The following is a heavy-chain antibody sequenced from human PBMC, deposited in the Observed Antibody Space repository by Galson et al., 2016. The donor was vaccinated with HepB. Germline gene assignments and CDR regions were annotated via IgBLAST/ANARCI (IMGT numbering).Heavy chain of an antibody. J-gene: IGHJ5*02. Sequence: SVKVSCKVSEYTLSELSMHWVRQSPGKGLEWMGGLIPVFGTGNYAQKFQGRVTLTADESTSTAYMELNSLTSEDTAVYYCARGVLKGYCTSPSCTASWFDPWGQGTLVTVSS. V-gene: IGHV1-69*13. CDR2: LIPVFGTG. D-gene: IGHD2-2*01. CDR3: ARGVLKGYCTSPSCTASWFDP. CDR1: EYTLSELS.